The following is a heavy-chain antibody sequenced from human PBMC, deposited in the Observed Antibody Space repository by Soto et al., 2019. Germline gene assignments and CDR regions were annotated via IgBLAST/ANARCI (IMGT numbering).Heavy chain of an antibody. Sequence: QVQLVQSGAEVKKPGSSVKVSCKASGGTFSSYAISWVRQAPGQGLEWMGGIIPIFGTANYAQKFQGRVMITADESTSTAYMELSSLRSEDTAVYYRARENTAMAGTDENWFDPWGQGTLVTVSS. CDR1: GGTFSSYA. J-gene: IGHJ5*02. CDR3: ARENTAMAGTDENWFDP. D-gene: IGHD5-18*01. V-gene: IGHV1-69*01. CDR2: IIPIFGTA.